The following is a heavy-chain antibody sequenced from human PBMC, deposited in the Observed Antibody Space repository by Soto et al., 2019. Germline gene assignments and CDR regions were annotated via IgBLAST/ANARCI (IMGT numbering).Heavy chain of an antibody. D-gene: IGHD6-6*01. CDR3: AKGGWYTSSSSSDC. Sequence: QVQLVESGGGVVQPGTSLRLSCSASGFTLSGVDMHWVRQAPGKGLEWVAVMSYDGRNQYYADSVKGRFTVSRDSSKSTLYLQMHSLRTEDAAVYYCAKGGWYTSSSSSDCWGQGTLVTVAS. CDR2: MSYDGRNQ. CDR1: GFTLSGVD. J-gene: IGHJ4*02. V-gene: IGHV3-30*18.